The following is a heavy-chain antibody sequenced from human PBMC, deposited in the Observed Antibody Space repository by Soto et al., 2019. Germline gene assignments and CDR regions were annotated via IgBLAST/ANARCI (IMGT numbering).Heavy chain of an antibody. D-gene: IGHD3-22*01. CDR1: GFTFSSYW. CDR2: IKQDGSEE. J-gene: IGHJ4*02. V-gene: IGHV3-7*03. Sequence: PGGSLRLSCAASGFTFSSYWMSWVRQAPGKGLEWVANIKQDGSEEYYVDSVKGRFSISRDNAKNSLSLQMNSLRAEDTAVYYCARITYYYGSSGYFLTYYFDHWGQGTLVTVSS. CDR3: ARITYYYGSSGYFLTYYFDH.